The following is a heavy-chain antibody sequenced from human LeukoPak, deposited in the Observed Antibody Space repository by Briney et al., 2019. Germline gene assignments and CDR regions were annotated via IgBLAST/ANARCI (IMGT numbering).Heavy chain of an antibody. V-gene: IGHV1-18*01. D-gene: IGHD1-26*01. J-gene: IGHJ5*02. Sequence: ASVKVSFKASGYTFTTYGISCVRQAPGQGLEWMGWISAYNGNTNYAQKLQGRVTMTTDTYTSTAYMELRSLRSDDTAVYYCARDTTANWFDPWGQGTLVTVSS. CDR3: ARDTTANWFDP. CDR1: GYTFTTYG. CDR2: ISAYNGNT.